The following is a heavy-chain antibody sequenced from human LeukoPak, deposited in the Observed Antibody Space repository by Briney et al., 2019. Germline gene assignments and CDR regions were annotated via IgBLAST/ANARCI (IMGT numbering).Heavy chain of an antibody. Sequence: SETLSLTCNVSGGSLSSGSYYWSWIRQPPGKGLEWIGEINHSGSTNYNPSLKSRVTISVDTSKNQFSLKLSSVTAADTAVYYCATTYCGGDCYLDWHLDYWGQGTLVTVSS. J-gene: IGHJ4*02. CDR2: INHSGST. CDR1: GGSLSSGSYY. CDR3: ATTYCGGDCYLDWHLDY. V-gene: IGHV4-39*07. D-gene: IGHD2-21*02.